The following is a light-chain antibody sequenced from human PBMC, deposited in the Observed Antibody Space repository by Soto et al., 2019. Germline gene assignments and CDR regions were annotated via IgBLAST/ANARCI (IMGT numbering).Light chain of an antibody. CDR3: QVYGILPWT. CDR2: SAT. Sequence: EIVLTQSPGTLSLSPGETATLSCRASQSLSTNQLAWYQYKRGQAPRLVFHSATTRANAFPSRFSASGSGTDFTLTISGLQSEDFALYYCQVYGILPWTFGQGTKVDIK. V-gene: IGKV3-20*01. J-gene: IGKJ1*01. CDR1: QSLSTNQ.